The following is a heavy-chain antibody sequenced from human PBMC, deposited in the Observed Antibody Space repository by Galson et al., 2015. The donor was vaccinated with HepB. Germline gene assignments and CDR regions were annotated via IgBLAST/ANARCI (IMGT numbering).Heavy chain of an antibody. D-gene: IGHD4/OR15-4a*01. Sequence: SVKVSCKASGYTFTTNGISWVRQAPGQGLKWMGWIGANSGNTKYAQNLQGRVTLTRDTSTSTAYLELRSLRSDDTAAYYCARDRDYRFDYWGQGTLVTVSS. V-gene: IGHV1-18*04. CDR1: GYTFTTNG. CDR3: ARDRDYRFDY. J-gene: IGHJ4*02. CDR2: IGANSGNT.